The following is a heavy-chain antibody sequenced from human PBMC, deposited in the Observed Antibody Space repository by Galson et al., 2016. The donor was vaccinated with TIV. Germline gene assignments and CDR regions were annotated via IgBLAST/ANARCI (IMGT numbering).Heavy chain of an antibody. Sequence: PALVKPTQTLTLTCTFSGFSLNSNGMCVSWIRQPPGKTLEWLARIDWDDDIYYSPFMKTRLTISKDTSKNQVVLTMTNLDPVDTATYYCARTSYYYDSSGYYEGILYFDYWGQGSRVTVSS. CDR3: ARTSYYYDSSGYYEGILYFDY. CDR2: IDWDDDI. CDR1: GFSLNSNGMC. J-gene: IGHJ4*02. V-gene: IGHV2-70*11. D-gene: IGHD3-22*01.